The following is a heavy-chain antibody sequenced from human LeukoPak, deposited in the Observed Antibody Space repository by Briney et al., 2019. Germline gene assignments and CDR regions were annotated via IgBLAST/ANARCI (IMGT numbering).Heavy chain of an antibody. J-gene: IGHJ4*02. V-gene: IGHV3-23*01. CDR2: ISGSGGST. CDR1: GFTFSSYS. D-gene: IGHD3-22*01. Sequence: GGSLRLSCAASGFTFSSYSMNWVRQAPEKGLEWVSAISGSGGSTYYADSVKGRFTISRDNSKNTLYLQMNSLRAEDTAVYYCAKDPILPSYYYDSSGYYDYWGQGTLVTVSS. CDR3: AKDPILPSYYYDSSGYYDY.